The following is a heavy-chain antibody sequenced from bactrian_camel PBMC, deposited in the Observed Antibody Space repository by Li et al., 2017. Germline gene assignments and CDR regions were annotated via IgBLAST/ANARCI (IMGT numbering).Heavy chain of an antibody. CDR3: AARGPYCYTKLSVRDFTY. D-gene: IGHD2*01. V-gene: IGHV3S53*01. CDR2: LERDART. J-gene: IGHJ4*01. CDR1: ANPYRQCW. Sequence: VQLVESGGGSVQAGGSLRLACAASANPYRQCWMGWFRQAPGKEREQVAALERDARTTYADSVKGRFTISQDNAKNTVYLQMNSLKPEDTAMYYCAARGPYCYTKLSVRDFTYWGQGTQVTVS.